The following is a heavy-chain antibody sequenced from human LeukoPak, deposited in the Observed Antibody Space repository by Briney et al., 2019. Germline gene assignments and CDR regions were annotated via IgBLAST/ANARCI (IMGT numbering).Heavy chain of an antibody. CDR3: ARQSTVVTIDY. Sequence: PSETLSLTCTVSGGSISSGSYYWGWIRQPPGKGLEWIGNIYYSGSTYYNPSLKSRVIISVDTSKNQFSLKLSSVTAADTAVYYCARQSTVVTIDYWGQGTLVTVSS. CDR2: IYYSGST. J-gene: IGHJ4*02. CDR1: GGSISSGSYY. D-gene: IGHD4-23*01. V-gene: IGHV4-39*01.